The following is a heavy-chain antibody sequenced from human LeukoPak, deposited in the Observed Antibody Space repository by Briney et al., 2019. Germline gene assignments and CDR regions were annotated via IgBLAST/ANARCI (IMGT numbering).Heavy chain of an antibody. J-gene: IGHJ1*01. CDR3: ARVYSSGSRAFQH. CDR1: GGSISSGDYY. D-gene: IGHD6-19*01. CDR2: IYYIGNT. V-gene: IGHV4-30-4*01. Sequence: SETLSLTCTVSGGSISSGDYYWSWIRQPPGKGLEWIGYIYYIGNTSYNPSLKSRVTISVDTSKNQFSLKLSSVTAADTAVYYCARVYSSGSRAFQHWGQGTLVTVSS.